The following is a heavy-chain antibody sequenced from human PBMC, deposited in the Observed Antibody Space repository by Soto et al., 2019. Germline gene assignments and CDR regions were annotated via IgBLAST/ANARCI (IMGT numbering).Heavy chain of an antibody. CDR3: AKTNSCGMTRGYFQH. CDR1: GFPFSSSA. CDR2: FSGSGGRT. Sequence: EVQLLESGGGLVQPGRSLRLSCAASGFPFSSSAIRWVRQAPGKGLEWVSAFSGSGGRTYYADSVKGRVTISRDNANNTLYLQMNSLRAEDTAVYYCAKTNSCGMTRGYFQHWGQGTLVTVSS. J-gene: IGHJ1*01. D-gene: IGHD2-15*01. V-gene: IGHV3-23*01.